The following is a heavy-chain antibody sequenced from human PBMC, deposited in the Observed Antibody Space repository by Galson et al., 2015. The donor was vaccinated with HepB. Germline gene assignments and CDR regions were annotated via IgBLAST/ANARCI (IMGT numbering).Heavy chain of an antibody. Sequence: SCKASGYTFTSYGISWVRQAPGQGLEWMGWISAYNGNTNYAQKLQGRVTMTTDTSTSTAYMELRSLRSDDTAVYYCARLQSGGDPQDYYYYYMDVWGKGTTVTVSS. CDR3: ARLQSGGDPQDYYYYYMDV. D-gene: IGHD2-21*02. V-gene: IGHV1-18*01. CDR1: GYTFTSYG. J-gene: IGHJ6*03. CDR2: ISAYNGNT.